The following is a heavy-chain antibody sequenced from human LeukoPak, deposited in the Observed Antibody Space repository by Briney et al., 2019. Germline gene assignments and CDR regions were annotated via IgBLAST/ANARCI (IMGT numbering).Heavy chain of an antibody. CDR1: GDSISSYY. CDR3: ARVLDWNTLD. J-gene: IGHJ4*02. Sequence: SETLSLTCTVSGDSISSYYWSWIRQPPGKGLEWIGYIYYSGSTNYNPSLKSRVTISVDTSKNQFSLKPSSVTAADTAVYYCARVLDWNTLDWGQGTLVTVSS. V-gene: IGHV4-59*08. CDR2: IYYSGST. D-gene: IGHD1/OR15-1a*01.